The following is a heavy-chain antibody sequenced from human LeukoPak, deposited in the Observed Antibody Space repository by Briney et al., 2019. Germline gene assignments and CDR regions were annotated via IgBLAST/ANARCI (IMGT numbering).Heavy chain of an antibody. CDR2: ISSSSSTI. V-gene: IGHV3-11*04. CDR3: AREGDYYDSSGYYDFYFDY. J-gene: IGHJ4*02. D-gene: IGHD3-22*01. Sequence: GGSLRLSCAASGFTFSDYYMSWIRQAPGKGLEWVSYISSSSSTIYYADSVKGRFTISRDNAKNSLYLQMNSLRAEDTAVYYCAREGDYYDSSGYYDFYFDYWGQGTLVTVSS. CDR1: GFTFSDYY.